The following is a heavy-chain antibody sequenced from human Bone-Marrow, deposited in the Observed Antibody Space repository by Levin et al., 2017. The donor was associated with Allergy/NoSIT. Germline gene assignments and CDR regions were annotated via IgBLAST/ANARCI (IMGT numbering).Heavy chain of an antibody. Sequence: SETLSLTCAVYGGSFSGYYWSWIRQPPGKGLEWIGEINHSGSTNYNPSLKSRVTISVDTSKNQFSLKLSSVTAADTAVYYGARRGTWRYFDYWGQGTLVTVSS. CDR2: INHSGST. D-gene: IGHD3-16*01. CDR1: GGSFSGYY. V-gene: IGHV4-34*01. J-gene: IGHJ4*02. CDR3: ARRGTWRYFDY.